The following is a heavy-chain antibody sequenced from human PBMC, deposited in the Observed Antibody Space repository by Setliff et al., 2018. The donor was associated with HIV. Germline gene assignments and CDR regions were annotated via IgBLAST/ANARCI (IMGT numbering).Heavy chain of an antibody. V-gene: IGHV4-34*01. CDR2: INLNGNT. Sequence: SETLSLTCAVYGGSFSGYYWSWIRHSPGKGLEWIGEINLNGNTNYNPSLKSRVTISLGTSKNQFSLKLNSVTAADTAVYYCATIGGGTGNWIIDYWGQGTPVTVSS. D-gene: IGHD1-1*01. J-gene: IGHJ4*02. CDR3: ATIGGGTGNWIIDY. CDR1: GGSFSGYY.